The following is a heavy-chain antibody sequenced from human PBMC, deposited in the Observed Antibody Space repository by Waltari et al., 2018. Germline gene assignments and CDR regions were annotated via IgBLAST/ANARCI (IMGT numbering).Heavy chain of an antibody. D-gene: IGHD3-22*01. Sequence: QVQLQQWGAGLLKPSETLSLTCAVYGGSFSGYYWSWLRQPPGKGLEWIGEINHCGRTNYNPSLKSRVTISVDTSKNQFSLKLSSVTAADTAVYYCARVGAQSRYYYDSSGYYYYDYWGQGTLVTVSS. CDR3: ARVGAQSRYYYDSSGYYYYDY. V-gene: IGHV4-34*01. CDR1: GGSFSGYY. CDR2: INHCGRT. J-gene: IGHJ4*02.